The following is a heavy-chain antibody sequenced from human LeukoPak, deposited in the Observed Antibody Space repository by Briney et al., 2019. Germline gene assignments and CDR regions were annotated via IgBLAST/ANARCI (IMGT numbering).Heavy chain of an antibody. Sequence: GASVKVSCKASGYTFTSYGISWVRQAPGQGLEWMGWMNPNSGNTGYAQKFQGRVTMTRNTSISTAYMELRSLRSEDTAVYYCARGFVRTTVYMDVWGKGTTVTISS. CDR3: ARGFVRTTVYMDV. J-gene: IGHJ6*03. CDR1: GYTFTSYG. V-gene: IGHV1-8*02. CDR2: MNPNSGNT. D-gene: IGHD3-10*02.